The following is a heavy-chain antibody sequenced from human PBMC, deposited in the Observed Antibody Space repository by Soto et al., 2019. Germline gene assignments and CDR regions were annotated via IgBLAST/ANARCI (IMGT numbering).Heavy chain of an antibody. CDR1: EFTFSTYW. D-gene: IGHD3-10*01. Sequence: WGFLRVACASSEFTFSTYWMSWVRQAPGKGLDLVGNIKKDGSGENYVDSVKGRFTISRDNANHSLYLQMNSLRAEDTAVCYCARDRGPPRYLYYGMDVWGQGTTVTVSS. J-gene: IGHJ6*01. CDR2: IKKDGSGE. V-gene: IGHV3-7*01. CDR3: ARDRGPPRYLYYGMDV.